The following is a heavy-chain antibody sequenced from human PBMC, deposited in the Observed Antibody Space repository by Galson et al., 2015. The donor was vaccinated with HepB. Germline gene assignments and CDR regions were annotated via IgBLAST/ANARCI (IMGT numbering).Heavy chain of an antibody. CDR3: ASSRQGESFDY. CDR1: GFTVSSNY. V-gene: IGHV3-66*01. D-gene: IGHD2-2*01. CDR2: IYSGGST. J-gene: IGHJ4*02. Sequence: SLRLSCAASGFTVSSNYMSWVRQAPGKGLEWVSVIYSGGSTYYADSVKGRFTISRDNSKNTLYLQMNSLRAEDTAVYYCASSRQGESFDYWGQGTLVTVSS.